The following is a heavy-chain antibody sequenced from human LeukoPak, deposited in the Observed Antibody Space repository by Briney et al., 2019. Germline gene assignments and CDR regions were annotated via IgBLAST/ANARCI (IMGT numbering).Heavy chain of an antibody. V-gene: IGHV3-23*01. CDR3: AKDGDPASPNPPKDGAYFDY. J-gene: IGHJ4*02. D-gene: IGHD5-24*01. Sequence: PGGSLRLSCAASGFTFSSYAMSWVRQAPGKGLEWVSAISGSGGSTYYADSVKGRFNIFRDNSKNMLYLQMNSLTAEDTAVYYCAKDGDPASPNPPKDGAYFDYWGQGTLATVSS. CDR2: ISGSGGST. CDR1: GFTFSSYA.